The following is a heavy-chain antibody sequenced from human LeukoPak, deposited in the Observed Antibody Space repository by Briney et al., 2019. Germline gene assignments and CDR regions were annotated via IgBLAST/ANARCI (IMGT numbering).Heavy chain of an antibody. D-gene: IGHD2-2*02. CDR1: GYSFTSYW. Sequence: GESLKISCKGSGYSFTSYWIGWVRQMPGKGLEWMGMIYPGDSDTRYSPSLQGQVTISADKSISTAYLQWSSLKASDTAMYYCAGACNSTSCYTGGFDYWGQGTLVTVSS. CDR2: IYPGDSDT. CDR3: AGACNSTSCYTGGFDY. V-gene: IGHV5-51*01. J-gene: IGHJ4*02.